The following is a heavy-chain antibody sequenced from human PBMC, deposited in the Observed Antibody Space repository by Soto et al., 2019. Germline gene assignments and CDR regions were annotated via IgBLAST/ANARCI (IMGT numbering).Heavy chain of an antibody. D-gene: IGHD2-21*02. V-gene: IGHV4-4*02. Sequence: QVQLRESGPGLVKPSGTLSLTCVVSGASISSTYWWSWVRQPPGKGLEWIGEIYHTGSTKYNPSLKSRVTISIDKSNNELSLKRNSVTAADTAVYYCATLPPRIEVVVTPIPTWGQGILVTVSS. J-gene: IGHJ5*02. CDR2: IYHTGST. CDR1: GASISSTYW. CDR3: ATLPPRIEVVVTPIPT.